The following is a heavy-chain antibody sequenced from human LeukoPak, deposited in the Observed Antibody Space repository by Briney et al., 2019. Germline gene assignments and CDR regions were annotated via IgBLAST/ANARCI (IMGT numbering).Heavy chain of an antibody. CDR2: INPNSGFT. CDR1: GYPFTGYY. CDR3: ARLADCSSSSCRSFDY. D-gene: IGHD2-2*01. J-gene: IGHJ4*02. Sequence: ASVTVSCQASGYPFTGYYLHWVRQAPGQGLEWMGWINPNSGFTNYAQKFQGRVTMTRDTSISTAYMELSRLRSDDTAVYYCARLADCSSSSCRSFDYWGQGTLVTVSS. V-gene: IGHV1-2*02.